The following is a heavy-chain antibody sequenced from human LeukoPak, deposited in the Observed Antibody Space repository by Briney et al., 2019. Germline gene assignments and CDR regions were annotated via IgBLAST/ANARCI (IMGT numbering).Heavy chain of an antibody. V-gene: IGHV3-30*03. J-gene: IGHJ3*02. D-gene: IGHD5-18*01. CDR1: GFTFSSYG. CDR2: IAYDGSNK. Sequence: GGSLRPSCAASGFTFSSYGMHWVRQAPGKGLEWVAVIAYDGSNKYYADSVKGRFTISRDNSKNTLYLQMNSLRAEDTAVYYCAREGTAMVGDDAFDIWGQGTMVTVSS. CDR3: AREGTAMVGDDAFDI.